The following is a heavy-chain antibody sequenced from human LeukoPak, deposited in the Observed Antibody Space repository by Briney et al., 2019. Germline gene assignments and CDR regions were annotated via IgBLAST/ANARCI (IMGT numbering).Heavy chain of an antibody. CDR2: IYHSGST. Sequence: SETLSLTCTVSGYSISSGYYWGWIRQPPGKGLEWIGSIYHSGSTYYNPSLKSRVTISVDTSKNQFSLKLSSVTAADTAVYYCARGYPSYDYVWGSYRYALFDYWGQGTLVTVSS. CDR1: GYSISSGYY. J-gene: IGHJ4*02. D-gene: IGHD3-16*02. CDR3: ARGYPSYDYVWGSYRYALFDY. V-gene: IGHV4-38-2*02.